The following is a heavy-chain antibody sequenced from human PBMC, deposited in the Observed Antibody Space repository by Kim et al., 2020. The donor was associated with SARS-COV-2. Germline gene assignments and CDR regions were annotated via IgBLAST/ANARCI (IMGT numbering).Heavy chain of an antibody. Sequence: SETLSLTCAVYGGSFSGYYWSWIRQPPGKGLEWIGEINHSGSTNYNPSLKSRVTISVDTSKNQFSLKLSSVTAADTAVYYCARGVKYSNLNYYYYGMDVWGQGTTVTVSS. CDR3: ARGVKYSNLNYYYYGMDV. J-gene: IGHJ6*02. CDR2: INHSGST. V-gene: IGHV4-34*01. CDR1: GGSFSGYY. D-gene: IGHD4-4*01.